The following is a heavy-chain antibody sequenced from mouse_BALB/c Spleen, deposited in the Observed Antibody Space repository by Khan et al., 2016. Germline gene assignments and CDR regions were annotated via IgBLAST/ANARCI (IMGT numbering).Heavy chain of an antibody. CDR2: ILPGSGST. J-gene: IGHJ3*01. D-gene: IGHD2-14*01. V-gene: IGHV1-9*01. Sequence: QVRLQQSGAELLKPGASVKISCKATGYTFSSYWIEWVKQRHGNGLEWIGEILPGSGSTNYNEKFKGKATFTADTSSNTAYMQLSSLTSEDSAVYYCARGGTLARFAYWGQGTLVTVSA. CDR1: GYTFSSYW. CDR3: ARGGTLARFAY.